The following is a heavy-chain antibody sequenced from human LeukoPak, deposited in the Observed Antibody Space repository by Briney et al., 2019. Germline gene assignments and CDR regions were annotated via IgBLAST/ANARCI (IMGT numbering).Heavy chain of an antibody. V-gene: IGHV4-31*03. CDR1: GGSISSGGYS. Sequence: SETLSLTCTVSGGSISSGGYSWSWIRQHPGKGLEWIGYIYYSGSTYYNPSLKSRVTISVDTSKNQFSLKLSSVTAADTAVYYCARESGYCSSTSCYIFDYWGQGTLVTVSS. J-gene: IGHJ4*02. CDR2: IYYSGST. D-gene: IGHD2-2*02. CDR3: ARESGYCSSTSCYIFDY.